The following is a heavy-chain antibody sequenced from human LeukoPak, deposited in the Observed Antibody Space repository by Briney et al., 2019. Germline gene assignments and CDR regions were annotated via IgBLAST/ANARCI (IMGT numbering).Heavy chain of an antibody. CDR1: GFTFSSYW. CDR3: ARVPTYYDFWSGYSYYYYGMDV. D-gene: IGHD3-3*01. CDR2: IKQDGSEK. V-gene: IGHV3-7*01. J-gene: IGHJ6*02. Sequence: PGGSLRLSCAASGFTFSSYWMSWVRQAPGKGLEWVANIKQDGSEKYYVDSVKGRFTISRDNAKNSLYLQMNSLRAEDTAVYYCARVPTYYDFWSGYSYYYYGMDVWGQGTTVTVSS.